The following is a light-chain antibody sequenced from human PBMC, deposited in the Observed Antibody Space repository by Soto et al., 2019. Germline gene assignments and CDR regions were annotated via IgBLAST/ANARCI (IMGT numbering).Light chain of an antibody. Sequence: EIVLTQSPGTLSLSPGERATLSCRASQSVNSRYLAWYQQKPGQAPRLLIYGASSRAPGIPDRFSGSGSGTDFTLTIIRLEPEDFAVYYCHQYGSGFTFGPGTKVDIK. CDR3: HQYGSGFT. V-gene: IGKV3-20*01. CDR1: QSVNSRY. J-gene: IGKJ3*01. CDR2: GAS.